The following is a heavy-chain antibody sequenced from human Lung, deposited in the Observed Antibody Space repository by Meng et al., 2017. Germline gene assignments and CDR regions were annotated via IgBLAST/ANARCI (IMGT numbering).Heavy chain of an antibody. Sequence: GQLQGAGLGLVEPSQTLSLPCTVSGGSISSSNYDWSWIRQPPGKGLEWSGHIYNSGSTYYNPSLKSRITISVDTSKNQFSLKLSSVTAAGTAVYYCARGQKGYFDLWGRGTLVTVSS. CDR3: ARGQKGYFDL. CDR1: GGSISSSNYD. J-gene: IGHJ2*01. V-gene: IGHV4-30-4*01. CDR2: IYNSGST.